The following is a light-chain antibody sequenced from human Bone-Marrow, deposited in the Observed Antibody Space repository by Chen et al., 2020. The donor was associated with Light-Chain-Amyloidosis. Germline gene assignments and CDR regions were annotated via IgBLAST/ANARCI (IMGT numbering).Light chain of an antibody. V-gene: IGLV3-21*02. J-gene: IGLJ3*02. CDR2: DDS. Sequence: SYVLTQPSSVSVAPGQTATIACGGNNIGSTSVHWYQQTPGQAPLLVVYDDSDRPSGIHERLSGSNAGKAATRTTGRVEAGEEADYCGQVRDRGSDRPVFGGGTKLTVL. CDR3: QVRDRGSDRPV. CDR1: NIGSTS.